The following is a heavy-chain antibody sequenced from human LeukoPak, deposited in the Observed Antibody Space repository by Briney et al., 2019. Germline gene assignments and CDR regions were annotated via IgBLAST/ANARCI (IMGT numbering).Heavy chain of an antibody. V-gene: IGHV4-39*07. CDR2: IFYSGST. J-gene: IGHJ3*02. CDR1: SGSISTSNYY. CDR3: ARESYYDSSGYSHDAFDI. Sequence: SETLSLTCTVSSGSISTSNYYWGWVRQPPGKALEWIGNIFYSGSTYYSPSLKSRVTIAVDTSKNQFSLKLNSVTAADTAVYYCARESYYDSSGYSHDAFDIWGQGTMVTVSS. D-gene: IGHD3-22*01.